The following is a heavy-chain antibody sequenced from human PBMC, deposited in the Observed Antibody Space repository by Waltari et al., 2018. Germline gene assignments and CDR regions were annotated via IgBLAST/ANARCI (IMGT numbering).Heavy chain of an antibody. V-gene: IGHV3-48*01. D-gene: IGHD6-19*01. CDR3: ATEPAPGAGINY. J-gene: IGHJ4*02. CDR1: GFTFGVFS. Sequence: EVQLVESGGGFVQPGGSLRLSCLGSGFTFGVFSMHWIRQAPGKGPEWVAYIGARRAAIYYAESVKGRFTISRDNAKNSLFLQMTNLGVEDTAVYYCATEPAPGAGINYWGQGILVTVSS. CDR2: IGARRAAI.